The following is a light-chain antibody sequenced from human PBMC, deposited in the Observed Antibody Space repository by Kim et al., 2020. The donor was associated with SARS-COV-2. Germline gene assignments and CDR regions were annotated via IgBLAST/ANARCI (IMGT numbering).Light chain of an antibody. CDR3: GSYASSRSSGV. V-gene: IGLV2-14*01. CDR1: SSDVGGYNY. J-gene: IGLJ2*01. CDR2: KVS. Sequence: QSALTQPASVSGSPGQSITISCSGTSSDVGGYNYVSWYQQHPGTAPKLMIYKVSNRPSGVSDRFSGSKSGNTASLAISGLRSEDEADYYCGSYASSRSSGVFGGGTQLTVL.